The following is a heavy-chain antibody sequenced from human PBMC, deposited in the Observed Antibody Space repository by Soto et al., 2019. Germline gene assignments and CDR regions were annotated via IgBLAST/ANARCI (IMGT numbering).Heavy chain of an antibody. CDR2: INPNSGGT. J-gene: IGHJ6*02. V-gene: IGHV1-2*04. CDR3: AVSTGRVYYYGMDV. Sequence: ASVKVSCKASGYTFTGYYMHWVRQAPGQGLEWMGWINPNSGGTNYAQKFQGWVTMTRDTSISTAYMELSRLRSDDTAVYYCAVSTGRVYYYGMDVWGQGTTVTVS. D-gene: IGHD1-1*01. CDR1: GYTFTGYY.